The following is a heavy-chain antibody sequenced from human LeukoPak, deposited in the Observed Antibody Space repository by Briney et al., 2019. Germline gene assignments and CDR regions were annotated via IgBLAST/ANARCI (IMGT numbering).Heavy chain of an antibody. J-gene: IGHJ5*02. CDR3: ARTPRDYYDRLTRNWFDP. CDR1: GLTFSDYH. D-gene: IGHD3-3*01. V-gene: IGHV3-11*01. Sequence: GGSLRLSCAASGLTFSDYHMSWIRQAPGKGLEWVSHISDNGRTKYYANSVQGRFTVSRDNAKNSLYLQMNSLRADDTAVYYCARTPRDYYDRLTRNWFDPWGQGTLVTVSS. CDR2: ISDNGRTK.